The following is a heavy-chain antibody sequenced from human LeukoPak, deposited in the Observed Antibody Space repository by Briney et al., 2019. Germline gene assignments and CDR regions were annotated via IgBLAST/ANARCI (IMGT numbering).Heavy chain of an antibody. J-gene: IGHJ4*02. D-gene: IGHD6-19*01. Sequence: SETLSLTCTVSGYSISSGYYWGWIRQPPGKGLEWIGSIYHSGSTYYNPSLKSRVTISVDASKNQFSLKLSSVTAADTAVYYCAREGQGWAFDYWGQGTLVTVSS. V-gene: IGHV4-38-2*02. CDR2: IYHSGST. CDR3: AREGQGWAFDY. CDR1: GYSISSGYY.